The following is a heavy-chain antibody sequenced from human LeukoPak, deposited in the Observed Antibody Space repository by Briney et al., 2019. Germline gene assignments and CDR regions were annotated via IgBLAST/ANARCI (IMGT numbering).Heavy chain of an antibody. CDR2: IKQDGSEK. CDR1: GFTFSSYW. Sequence: PGGSLRLSCAASGFTFSSYWMSWVRQAPGKGLEWVANIKQDGSEKYYVDSVKGRFTISRDNAKNSLYLQMNSLRAEDTAVYYCAREGLYYDFYPGDYYYYYYMDVWGKGTTVTVSS. D-gene: IGHD3-3*01. CDR3: AREGLYYDFYPGDYYYYYYMDV. V-gene: IGHV3-7*01. J-gene: IGHJ6*03.